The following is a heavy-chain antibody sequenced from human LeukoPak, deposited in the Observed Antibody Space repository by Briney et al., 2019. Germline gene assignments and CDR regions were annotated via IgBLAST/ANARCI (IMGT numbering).Heavy chain of an antibody. CDR3: ARRNEGCSSTSCPLRDAFDI. J-gene: IGHJ3*02. Sequence: PSETLSLTCTVSGGSISSSSYYWGWIRQPPGKGLEWIGSIYYSGSTYYNSSLKSRVTISVDTSKNQFSLKLSSVTAADTAVYYCARRNEGCSSTSCPLRDAFDIWGQGTMVTVSS. D-gene: IGHD2-2*01. V-gene: IGHV4-39*01. CDR2: IYYSGST. CDR1: GGSISSSSYY.